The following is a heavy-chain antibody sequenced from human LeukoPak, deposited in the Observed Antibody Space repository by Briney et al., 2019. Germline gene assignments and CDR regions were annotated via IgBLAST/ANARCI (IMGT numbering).Heavy chain of an antibody. CDR1: GGSISSGSYY. Sequence: SETLSLTCTVSGGSISSGSYYWSWIRQPAGKGLEWIGRIYTSGSTNYNPSLKSRVTISVDTSKNQFSLKLSSVTAADMAVYYCARDLGSGYYYHLAYWGQGTLVTVSS. V-gene: IGHV4-61*02. CDR2: IYTSGST. CDR3: ARDLGSGYYYHLAY. J-gene: IGHJ4*02. D-gene: IGHD3-22*01.